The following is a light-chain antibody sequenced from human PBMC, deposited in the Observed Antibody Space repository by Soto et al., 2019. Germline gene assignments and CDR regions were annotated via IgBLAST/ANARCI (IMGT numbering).Light chain of an antibody. CDR3: HQYGSSPPT. J-gene: IGKJ1*01. V-gene: IGKV3-20*01. Sequence: EIVLTQSPGTLSLSPGERATLSCWASQTVSRNSLAWYQQKPGQAPRLLIFGASSRATGIPDRVSVSGSGTDFTLTIHRLEPEDFAMYYCHQYGSSPPTFGQGAKVEIK. CDR2: GAS. CDR1: QTVSRNS.